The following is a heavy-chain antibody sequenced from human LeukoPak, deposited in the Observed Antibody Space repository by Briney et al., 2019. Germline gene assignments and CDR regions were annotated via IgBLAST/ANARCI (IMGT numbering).Heavy chain of an antibody. Sequence: SETLSLTCAVYGGSFSGYYWSWIRQPPGKGLEWIGEINHSGSTNYNPSLKSRVTISVDTSKNQFSLKLSSVTAADTAVYYCARVGDCSSTSCHNWFDSWGQGTLVTVSS. D-gene: IGHD2-2*01. CDR3: ARVGDCSSTSCHNWFDS. V-gene: IGHV4-34*01. J-gene: IGHJ5*01. CDR1: GGSFSGYY. CDR2: INHSGST.